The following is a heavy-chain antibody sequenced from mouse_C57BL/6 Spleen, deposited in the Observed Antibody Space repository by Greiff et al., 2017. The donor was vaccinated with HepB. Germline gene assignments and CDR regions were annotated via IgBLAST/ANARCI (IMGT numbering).Heavy chain of an antibody. CDR3: ARWYDYDGGFDY. D-gene: IGHD2-4*01. V-gene: IGHV1-52*01. Sequence: QVQLKQPGAELVRPGSSVKLSCKASGYTFTSYWMHWVKQRPIQGLEWIGNIDPSDSETHYNQKFKDKATLTVDKSSSTAYMQLSSLTSEDSAVYYCARWYDYDGGFDYWGQGTTLTVSS. CDR2: IDPSDSET. CDR1: GYTFTSYW. J-gene: IGHJ2*01.